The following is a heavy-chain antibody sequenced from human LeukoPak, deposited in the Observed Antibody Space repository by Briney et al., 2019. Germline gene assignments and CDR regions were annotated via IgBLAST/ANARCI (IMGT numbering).Heavy chain of an antibody. J-gene: IGHJ4*02. V-gene: IGHV4-59*01. CDR2: IHYSGLT. Sequence: PGGSLRLSCAASGFAMSSNHMSWIRQAPGKGMEWIGFIHYSGLTVYSPSLQSRVSMSVDTSRNQFSLDLSSVTAADTALYYCARDPPEDEWNSLDSWGQGILVTVSS. CDR3: ARDPPEDEWNSLDS. CDR1: GFAMSSNH. D-gene: IGHD1-7*01.